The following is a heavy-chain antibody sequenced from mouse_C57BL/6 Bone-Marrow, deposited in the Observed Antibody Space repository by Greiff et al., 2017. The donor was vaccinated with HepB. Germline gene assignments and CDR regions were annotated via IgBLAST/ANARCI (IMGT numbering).Heavy chain of an antibody. CDR1: GFSLTSYG. CDR2: IWRGGST. Sequence: VQLQQSGPGLVQPSQSLSITCTVSGFSLTSYGVHWVRQSPGKGLEWLGVIWRGGSTDYNAASMSRLSITKDNSKSQVFFKMNSLQADDTAIYYCAGGYYFDHWGQGTTLTVSS. V-gene: IGHV2-5*01. D-gene: IGHD1-1*02. J-gene: IGHJ2*01. CDR3: AGGYYFDH.